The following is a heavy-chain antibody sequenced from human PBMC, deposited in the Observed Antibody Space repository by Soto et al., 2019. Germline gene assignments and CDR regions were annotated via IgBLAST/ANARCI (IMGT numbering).Heavy chain of an antibody. CDR1: GFTFNTHA. V-gene: IGHV3-30*18. CDR2: ISYDGSHE. CDR3: ANCFTFDY. J-gene: IGHJ4*02. Sequence: GGSLILSWAASGFTFNTHAMRWVRQAPGKGLEWVAVISYDGSHEYYVDSVKGRFTISRDNSKNTLYLEVSSLGVEDAALYFCANCFTFDYWGLGTLVTVSS.